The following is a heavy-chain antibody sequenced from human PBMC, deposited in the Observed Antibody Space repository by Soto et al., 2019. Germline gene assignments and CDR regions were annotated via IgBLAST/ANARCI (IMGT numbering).Heavy chain of an antibody. CDR3: ARDAHYDFWSGYYN. Sequence: SGTPSLPCTVSGGSISRGGFYWSWIRQHPGKGLEWIGYIYYSGSTYYNPSLKSRVTISVDTSKNQFSLKLSSVTAADTAVYYCARDAHYDFWSGYYNWGQGTLVTVSS. V-gene: IGHV4-31*03. CDR1: GGSISRGGFY. J-gene: IGHJ4*02. D-gene: IGHD3-3*01. CDR2: IYYSGST.